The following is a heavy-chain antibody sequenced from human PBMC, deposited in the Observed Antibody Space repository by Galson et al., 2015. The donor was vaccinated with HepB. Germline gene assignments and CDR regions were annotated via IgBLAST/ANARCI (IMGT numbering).Heavy chain of an antibody. J-gene: IGHJ5*02. Sequence: SLRLSCAASGFTFSSYSMNWVRQAPGKGLDWISYITSSSRTVYYADSVKGRFTISRDNAKNSLYLQMNSLRAEDTAVYYCARDTGGWFDPWGQGTLVTVSS. V-gene: IGHV3-48*01. CDR2: ITSSSRTV. CDR1: GFTFSSYS. D-gene: IGHD3-16*01. CDR3: ARDTGGWFDP.